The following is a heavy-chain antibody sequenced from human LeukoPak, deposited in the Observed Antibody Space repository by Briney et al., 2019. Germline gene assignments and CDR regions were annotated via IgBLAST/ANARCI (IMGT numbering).Heavy chain of an antibody. CDR2: INPNSGGT. J-gene: IGHJ4*02. CDR3: ARVGPYCSGGSCYGPNYYFDY. Sequence: ASVKVSCKASGYTFTGYYMHWVRQAPGQGLEWMGWINPNSGGTNYAQKFQGRVTMTRDTSISTAYMELSRLRSDDTAVYYCARVGPYCSGGSCYGPNYYFDYWGQGTLVTVSS. CDR1: GYTFTGYY. D-gene: IGHD2-15*01. V-gene: IGHV1-2*02.